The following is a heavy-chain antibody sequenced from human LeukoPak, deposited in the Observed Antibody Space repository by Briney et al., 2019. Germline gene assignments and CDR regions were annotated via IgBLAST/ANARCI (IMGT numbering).Heavy chain of an antibody. D-gene: IGHD6-13*01. CDR3: AATLAAAVFGY. Sequence: GGSLRLSCAASGFTFSSYSMNWVRQAPGKGLEWVSSISSSSSYIYYADSVKGRFTISRDNAKNSLYLQMNSLRAEETAVYYCAATLAAAVFGYWGQGTLVTVSS. CDR1: GFTFSSYS. CDR2: ISSSSSYI. J-gene: IGHJ4*02. V-gene: IGHV3-21*01.